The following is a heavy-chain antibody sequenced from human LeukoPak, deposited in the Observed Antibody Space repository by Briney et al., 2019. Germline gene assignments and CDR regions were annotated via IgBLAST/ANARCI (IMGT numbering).Heavy chain of an antibody. CDR1: GGSISSYY. CDR3: ARDSSSGYYSGPMDV. CDR2: IYTSGST. J-gene: IGHJ6*04. Sequence: SETLSLACTVSGGSISSYYWSWIRQPAGKGLEWIGRIYTSGSTNYNPSLKSRVTMSVDTSKNQFSLKLSSVTAADTAVYYCARDSSSGYYSGPMDVWGKGTTVTVSS. V-gene: IGHV4-4*07. D-gene: IGHD3-22*01.